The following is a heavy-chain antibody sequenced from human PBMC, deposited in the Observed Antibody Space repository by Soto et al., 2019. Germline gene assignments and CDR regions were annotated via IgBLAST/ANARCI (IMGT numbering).Heavy chain of an antibody. J-gene: IGHJ3*01. Sequence: VHLVQSGAEVKKPGASVKVSCRASGYTFTSDAMHWVRQAPGQGLEWLGWINVGTGYTTFSQTFQGRVSITRVTYASTAYMELSSLRSEDTAIYYCARAGAWGSNYDDAAFDAWGQGTKVTVSS. V-gene: IGHV1-3*01. D-gene: IGHD3-22*01. CDR3: ARAGAWGSNYDDAAFDA. CDR2: INVGTGYT. CDR1: GYTFTSDA.